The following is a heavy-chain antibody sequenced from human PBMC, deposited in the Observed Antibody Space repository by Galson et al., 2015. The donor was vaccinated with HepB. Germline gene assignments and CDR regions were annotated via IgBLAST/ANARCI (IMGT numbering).Heavy chain of an antibody. J-gene: IGHJ6*03. CDR3: ARDSITHSYYYYYYMDV. Sequence: SLRLSCAASGFTFSSYAMHWARQAPGKGLEWVAAISYDGSIKYYADSVKGRFTISRDSSRNTLYLQMNSLRTEDTAVYYCARDSITHSYYYYYYMDVWGKGTTVTVSS. D-gene: IGHD3-3*02. CDR1: GFTFSSYA. V-gene: IGHV3-30-3*01. CDR2: ISYDGSIK.